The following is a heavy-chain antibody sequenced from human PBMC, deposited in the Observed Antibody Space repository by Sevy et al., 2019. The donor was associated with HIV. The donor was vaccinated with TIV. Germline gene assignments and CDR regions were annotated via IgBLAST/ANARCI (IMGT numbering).Heavy chain of an antibody. CDR2: INPNSGGT. CDR3: VRRVFMPAQGYLEY. J-gene: IGHJ4*02. Sequence: ASVKVSCKASGYTFTDYSMHWVRQAPGQGLDWMGRINPNSGGTEFAQKFQGRVTMTRDTSISTVYLELSRLTSDDSAVYYCVRRVFMPAQGYLEYWGPGTLVTVSS. CDR1: GYTFTDYS. D-gene: IGHD2-2*01. V-gene: IGHV1-2*06.